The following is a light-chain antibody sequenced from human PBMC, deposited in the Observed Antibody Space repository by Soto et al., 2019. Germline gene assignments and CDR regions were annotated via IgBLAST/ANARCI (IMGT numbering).Light chain of an antibody. J-gene: IGLJ1*01. Sequence: QSALTQPPSAAGSPGQSVTISCTGTSTDVGGYNYVSWYQQYPGKAPKLMIYEVSKRPSGVPDRFSGSKSGNTAPLTVSGLQAEDEADYHCSSYGGRYNYVFGTGTKVTVL. CDR2: EVS. V-gene: IGLV2-8*01. CDR1: STDVGGYNY. CDR3: SSYGGRYNYV.